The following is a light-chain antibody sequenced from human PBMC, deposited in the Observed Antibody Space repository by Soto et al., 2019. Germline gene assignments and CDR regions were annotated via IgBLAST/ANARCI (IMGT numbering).Light chain of an antibody. J-gene: IGKJ4*01. CDR3: QQYDTSPLT. CDR1: QSVTSNY. CDR2: GAF. V-gene: IGKV3-20*01. Sequence: EVVLTQSPCTLSLSPEERATLSCRASQSVTSNYLAWYQQKPGRAPRLLIFGAFNRATGIPDRFSGSSSGTDFTLTINGLEPEDFAVYYCQQYDTSPLTFGGGTKVDIK.